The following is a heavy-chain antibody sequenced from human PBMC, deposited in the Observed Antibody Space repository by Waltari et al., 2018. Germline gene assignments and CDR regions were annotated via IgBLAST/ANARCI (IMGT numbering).Heavy chain of an antibody. J-gene: IGHJ5*02. CDR3: ATLTEYSSSPGHGS. D-gene: IGHD6-6*01. CDR2: VDPEDGET. V-gene: IGHV1-69-2*01. Sequence: EVQLVQSGAEVKKPGATVKISCKASGYTFTDYYMHWVQQAPGKGLEWMGRVDPEDGETIYAEKFQGRVTITADTSTDTAYMELSSLRSEDTAVYYCATLTEYSSSPGHGSWGQGTLVTVSS. CDR1: GYTFTDYY.